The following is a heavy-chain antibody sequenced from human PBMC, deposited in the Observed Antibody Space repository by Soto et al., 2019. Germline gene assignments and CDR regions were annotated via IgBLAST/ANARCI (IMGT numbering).Heavy chain of an antibody. V-gene: IGHV3-53*01. Sequence: GGSLRLSCAASGFNFSTYTMNWVRQAPGKGLEWVSLIYSGGDTHYADTVKGRFTISRDSSRNTLYLEMNSLRAEDTAVYYCARDPPGIAAAGVGGWGQGTLVTVSS. CDR1: GFNFSTYT. D-gene: IGHD6-13*01. J-gene: IGHJ4*01. CDR2: IYSGGDT. CDR3: ARDPPGIAAAGVGG.